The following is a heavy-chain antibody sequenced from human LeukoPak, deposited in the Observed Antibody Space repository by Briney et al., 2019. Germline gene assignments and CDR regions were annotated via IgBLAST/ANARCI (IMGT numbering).Heavy chain of an antibody. CDR3: AKIGVATIGYYYYYMDV. CDR1: GFTFRTYG. V-gene: IGHV3-30*02. D-gene: IGHD5-12*01. CDR2: IRYDGNRN. J-gene: IGHJ6*03. Sequence: GGSLRLSCVASGFTFRTYGMHWVRQAPGKGLEWVAFIRYDGNRNYYADSVKGRFTISRDNSKNTLFLQMNDLRAEDTAVYYCAKIGVATIGYYYYYMDVWGKGTTVSDSS.